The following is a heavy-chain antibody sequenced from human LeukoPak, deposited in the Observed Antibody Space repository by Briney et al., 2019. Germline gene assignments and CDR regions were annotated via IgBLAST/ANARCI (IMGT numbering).Heavy chain of an antibody. D-gene: IGHD3-16*01. CDR1: GSTFTNYS. CDR2: INPSGGST. CDR3: ARRGGGWAFDY. J-gene: IGHJ4*02. V-gene: IGHV1-46*01. Sequence: ASVKVCCSASGSTFTNYSMHRVRDAPGPGLGWRGIINPSGGSTNYAQKFQGRVTMTRDTSTSTVYMELSNLRSEDTAVYYCARRGGGWAFDYWGQGTLVTVSS.